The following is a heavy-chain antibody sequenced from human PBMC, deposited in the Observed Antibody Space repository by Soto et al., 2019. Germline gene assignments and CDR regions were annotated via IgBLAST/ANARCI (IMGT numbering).Heavy chain of an antibody. D-gene: IGHD3-22*01. V-gene: IGHV5-10-1*01. CDR1: GYSFAGYW. CDR2: IDPSDSQT. CDR3: ARQIYDSDTGPNFQYYFDS. J-gene: IGHJ4*01. Sequence: GESLKSSCKGSGYSFAGYWITWVRQKPGKGLEWMGRIDPSDSQTYYSPSFRGHVTISVTKSITTVFLQWSSLRASDTAMYYCARQIYDSDTGPNFQYYFDSWGHGTPVTVSS.